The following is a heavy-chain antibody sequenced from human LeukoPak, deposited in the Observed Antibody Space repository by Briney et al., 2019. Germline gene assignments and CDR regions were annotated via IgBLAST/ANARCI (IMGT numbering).Heavy chain of an antibody. D-gene: IGHD5-18*01. J-gene: IGHJ4*02. CDR1: GGSISSHY. CDR3: ATKRGDIYGYFDF. Sequence: SETLSLTCTVSGGSISSHYWSWLRQPPGKGLEWIAYLYDSVRTKDNPSLKGRVTLSADTSKNQHSLRLSSVTAADTAEYYCATKRGDIYGYFDFWGQGILVTVSS. CDR2: LYDSVRT. V-gene: IGHV4-59*11.